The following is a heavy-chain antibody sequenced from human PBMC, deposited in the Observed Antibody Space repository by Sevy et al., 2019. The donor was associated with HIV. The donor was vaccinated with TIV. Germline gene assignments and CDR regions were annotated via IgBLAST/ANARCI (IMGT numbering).Heavy chain of an antibody. CDR2: INAGNGNT. D-gene: IGHD3-10*01. CDR3: ARERETGDYYYGMDV. CDR1: GYTFNSYN. Sequence: ASVKVSCKASGYTFNSYNMHWVRQAPGQRLEWMGWINAGNGNTKYSQSFQGRVTITRDTSASTAYMERSSLISEDMAVYYCARERETGDYYYGMDVWGQGTTVTVSS. V-gene: IGHV1-3*01. J-gene: IGHJ6*02.